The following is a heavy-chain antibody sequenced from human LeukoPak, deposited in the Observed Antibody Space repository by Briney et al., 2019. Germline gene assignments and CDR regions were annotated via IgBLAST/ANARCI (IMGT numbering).Heavy chain of an antibody. CDR2: IYHSGNT. J-gene: IGHJ4*02. CDR3: ARDRGYGSGSYYYDY. CDR1: GGSINSGGYY. D-gene: IGHD3-10*01. Sequence: SETLSLTCTVSGGSINSGGYYWSWIRQHPGKGLEWIGYIYHSGNTYYNPSLKSRVIISIDTSKNQFSLKLSSVTAADTAVYYCARDRGYGSGSYYYDYWGQGTLVTVSS. V-gene: IGHV4-31*03.